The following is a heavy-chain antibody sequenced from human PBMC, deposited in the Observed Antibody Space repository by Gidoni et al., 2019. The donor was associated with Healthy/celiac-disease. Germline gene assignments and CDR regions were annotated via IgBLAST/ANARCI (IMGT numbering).Heavy chain of an antibody. Sequence: QVQLQESGAGLVKPSQTLSLTCTVSGGSSSSGGYYWSWIRQHPGKGLEWIGYIYYSGSTYYNPSLKSRVTISVDTSKNQFSLKLSSVTAADTAVYYCTRVAGPVMTTVTQGDFDIWGQGTMVTVSS. V-gene: IGHV4-31*03. J-gene: IGHJ3*02. CDR3: TRVAGPVMTTVTQGDFDI. CDR2: IYYSGST. D-gene: IGHD4-17*01. CDR1: GGSSSSGGYY.